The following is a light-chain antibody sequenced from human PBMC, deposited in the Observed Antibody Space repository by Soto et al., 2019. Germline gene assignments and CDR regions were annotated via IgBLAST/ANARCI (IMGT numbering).Light chain of an antibody. CDR2: DAS. CDR3: HQRSNWPPRFT. CDR1: QSVSSY. Sequence: EIVLTQSPATLSLSPGERATLSCRASQSVSSYLAWYQQKTGQAPRLLIYDASNRATGIPARFSGSGSGTDCTLTISSLEPEAFAVYYCHQRSNWPPRFTFGPGNKVDIK. V-gene: IGKV3-11*01. J-gene: IGKJ3*01.